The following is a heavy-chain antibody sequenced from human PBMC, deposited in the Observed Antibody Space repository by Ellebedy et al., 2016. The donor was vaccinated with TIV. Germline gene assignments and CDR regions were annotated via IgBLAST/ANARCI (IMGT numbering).Heavy chain of an antibody. V-gene: IGHV3-64D*09. CDR2: IGGNGDT. D-gene: IGHD5-18*01. CDR1: GFTFSSYA. J-gene: IGHJ3*02. CDR3: VKDRGWLQTDDAFDI. Sequence: PGGSLRLSCAASGFTFSSYAMHWVRQAPGKGLEFVSAIGGNGDTYYADSVKGRFTIPRDDSNNALYLQMSSLRSEDTAVYYCVKDRGWLQTDDAFDIWGQGTKVTVSS.